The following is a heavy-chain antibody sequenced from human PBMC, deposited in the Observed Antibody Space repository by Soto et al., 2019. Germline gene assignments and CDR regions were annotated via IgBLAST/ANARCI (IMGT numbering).Heavy chain of an antibody. CDR2: IIPVFGTP. J-gene: IGHJ4*02. CDR1: GYSFSSHA. D-gene: IGHD6-13*01. CDR3: ARGGALSTSWYWGDGLDS. V-gene: IGHV1-69*06. Sequence: QVHLEQSGSEVQKSGSSVKVSCKASGYSFSSHAITWVRQAPGQGLEWIGGIIPVFGTPTYAQKFQGRLTISADKSTNTSSLELRSLRSEDTAVYYCARGGALSTSWYWGDGLDSWGQGTQVTVSS.